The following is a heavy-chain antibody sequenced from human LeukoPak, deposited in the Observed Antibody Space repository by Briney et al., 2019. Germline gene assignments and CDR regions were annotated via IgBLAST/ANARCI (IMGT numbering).Heavy chain of an antibody. CDR2: IIPIFGTA. V-gene: IGHV1-69*13. CDR3: ARSKDAYYYDSSGSRFDY. D-gene: IGHD3-22*01. Sequence: VKVSCKASGGTFSSYAISWVRQAPGPGLEWMGGIIPIFGTANYPQKFQGRVTITADDSTSTAYMELSSLRSEDTAVYYCARSKDAYYYDSSGSRFDYWGQGTLVTVSS. CDR1: GGTFSSYA. J-gene: IGHJ4*02.